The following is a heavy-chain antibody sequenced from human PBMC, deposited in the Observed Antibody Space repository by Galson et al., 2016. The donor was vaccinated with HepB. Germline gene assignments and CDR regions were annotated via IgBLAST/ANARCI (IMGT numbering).Heavy chain of an antibody. V-gene: IGHV4-39*01. J-gene: IGHJ4*02. Sequence: SETLSLTCTVSGGSISSSSYYWGWIRQPPGKGLEWIGSIYYSGSTYYNPSLKSRVTISVDTSKNQFSLNLSSVTAADTAVHYCARHSSYYGNFDYWGQGTLVTVSS. CDR1: GGSISSSSYY. D-gene: IGHD2-15*01. CDR2: IYYSGST. CDR3: ARHSSYYGNFDY.